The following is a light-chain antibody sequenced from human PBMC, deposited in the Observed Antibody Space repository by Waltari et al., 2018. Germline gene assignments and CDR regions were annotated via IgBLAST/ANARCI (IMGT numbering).Light chain of an antibody. J-gene: IGKJ3*01. CDR1: QSVSSY. CDR2: DAS. V-gene: IGKV3-11*01. CDR3: QHRSNWPLFT. Sequence: EIVLTQSPATLSLSPGERATLSCRASQSVSSYLAWYRQKPGQAPRLLIYDASNRATGIPARFGGSGSGTDFTFTISSLEPEDFAVYYCQHRSNWPLFTFGPGTKVDFK.